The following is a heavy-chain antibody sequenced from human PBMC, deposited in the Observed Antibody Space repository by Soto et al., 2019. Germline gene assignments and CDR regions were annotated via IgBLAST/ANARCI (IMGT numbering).Heavy chain of an antibody. CDR2: VSSSSSYI. CDR1: GFTFTYYT. D-gene: IGHD6-13*01. J-gene: IGHJ4*02. Sequence: EVQLVESGGGLVKPGGSLRLSCAASGFTFTYYTMNWVRQPPGKGLEWVSSVSSSSSYIYFADSMKGRFTISRDNAKNSLYLQLNSLRAEDTAVYYCARRYSSHYDEFDYWGQGTLVTVSS. CDR3: ARRYSSHYDEFDY. V-gene: IGHV3-21*01.